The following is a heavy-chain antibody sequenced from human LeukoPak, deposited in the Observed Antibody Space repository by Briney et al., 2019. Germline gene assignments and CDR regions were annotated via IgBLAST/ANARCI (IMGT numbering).Heavy chain of an antibody. D-gene: IGHD1-26*01. Sequence: GGSLRLSCVASGFTSSTSWVTWIRQAPGKGLEWVANIDKHGSGKYYVDSVKGRFAISRDYASNSVFLQMNSLRAEDTSVYYCARGAGWGYYDLWGQGTPVTVSS. CDR2: IDKHGSGK. CDR3: ARGAGWGYYDL. CDR1: GFTSSTSW. V-gene: IGHV3-7*01. J-gene: IGHJ4*02.